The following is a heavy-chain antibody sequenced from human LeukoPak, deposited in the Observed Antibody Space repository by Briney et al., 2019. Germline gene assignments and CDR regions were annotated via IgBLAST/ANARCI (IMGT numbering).Heavy chain of an antibody. D-gene: IGHD3-16*01. V-gene: IGHV3-48*03. CDR2: ISSRGSTI. CDR3: ARDVGDMPGAGPMNWFDP. CDR1: GFTFSSYE. J-gene: IGHJ5*02. Sequence: GGSLRISCAASGFTFSSYEMNWVRQAPGKGLEWVSYISSRGSTIYYADSVKGRLTISRDNAKNSLYLQTNSLRAEDTAVYYCARDVGDMPGAGPMNWFDPWGQGTLVTVSS.